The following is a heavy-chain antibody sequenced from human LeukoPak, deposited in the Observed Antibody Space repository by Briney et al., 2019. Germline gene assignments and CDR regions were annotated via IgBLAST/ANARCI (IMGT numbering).Heavy chain of an antibody. CDR2: INPNSGGT. Sequence: GASVKVSCKASGYTFTGYYMHWVRQAPGQGLEWMGWINPNSGGTNYAQKFQGRVTMTRDTPISTAYMELSRLRSDDTAVYYCARKRVYCSGGSCYSPIDYWGQGTLVTVSS. D-gene: IGHD2-15*01. J-gene: IGHJ4*02. CDR1: GYTFTGYY. CDR3: ARKRVYCSGGSCYSPIDY. V-gene: IGHV1-2*02.